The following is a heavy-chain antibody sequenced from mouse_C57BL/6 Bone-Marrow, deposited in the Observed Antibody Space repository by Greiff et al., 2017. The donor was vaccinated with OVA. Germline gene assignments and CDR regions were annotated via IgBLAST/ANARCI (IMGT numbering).Heavy chain of an antibody. CDR3: AKRGLAMGY. Sequence: VMLVESGPGLVQPSQSLSITCTVSGFSLTSYGVHWVRQSPGKGLEWLGVIWRGGSTDYTAAFMSRLSITKDNSKSQVFFKMNSLQADDTAIYYCAKRGLAMGYRGQGTSVTVAS. D-gene: IGHD6-1*01. J-gene: IGHJ4*01. CDR2: IWRGGST. CDR1: GFSLTSYG. V-gene: IGHV2-5*01.